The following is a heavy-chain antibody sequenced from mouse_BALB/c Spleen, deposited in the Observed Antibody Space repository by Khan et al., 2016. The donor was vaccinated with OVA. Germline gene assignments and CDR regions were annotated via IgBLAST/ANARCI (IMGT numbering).Heavy chain of an antibody. V-gene: IGHV5-12-2*01. CDR3: ARRGRYKSAFAY. J-gene: IGHJ3*01. CDR1: GFTFSSYT. CDR2: ISNGGGST. Sequence: EVELVESGGGLVKPGGSLKLSCAASGFTFSSYTMSWVRQTPEKRLEWVAYISNGGGSTYYPDTVKGRFTISRDNANNNTYLQMSSLTSEDTAMYYGARRGRYKSAFAYWGQGTLVTVSA. D-gene: IGHD1-3*01.